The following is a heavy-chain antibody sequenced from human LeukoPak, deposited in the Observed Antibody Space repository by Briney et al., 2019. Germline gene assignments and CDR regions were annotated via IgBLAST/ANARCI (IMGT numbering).Heavy chain of an antibody. D-gene: IGHD5-18*01. CDR1: GFTSSSYS. CDR2: IIGSGGST. CDR3: VRGYSYGWFDP. V-gene: IGHV3-23*01. J-gene: IGHJ5*02. Sequence: PGGSLRLSFSASGFTSSSYSMNWVRQAPGKGLEGASVIIGSGGSTHYADSVKGRFTISRDNSKNTLYLQMNSLRAEDTAVYYCVRGYSYGWFDPWGQGTLVTVSS.